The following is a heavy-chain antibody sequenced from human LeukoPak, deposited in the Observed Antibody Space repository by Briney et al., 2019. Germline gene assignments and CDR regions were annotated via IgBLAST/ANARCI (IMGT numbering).Heavy chain of an antibody. J-gene: IGHJ4*02. D-gene: IGHD5-24*01. CDR2: VSGGDPTT. CDR3: AREGWEMATIR. Sequence: GGSLRLSCAASDFSFATYGMGWVRQAPGRGLEWVSSVSGGDPTTYYADSVKGRFTISRDNSKNTLYLQMNRPRAADTDVYYCAREGWEMATIRWGQGTLVTVSS. V-gene: IGHV3-23*01. CDR1: DFSFATYG.